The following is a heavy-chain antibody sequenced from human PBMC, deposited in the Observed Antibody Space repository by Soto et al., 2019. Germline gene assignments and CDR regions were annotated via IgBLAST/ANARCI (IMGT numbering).Heavy chain of an antibody. Sequence: QVQLVQSGAEVKKPGASVKVSCKASGYTFTSYGISWVRQAPGQGLEWMGWISAYNGNTNYAQKLQGRVTMTTDTSTSTAYMELRILRSDDTAVYYCARDLSNYYDSSGYQGYFDYWGQGTLVTVSS. D-gene: IGHD3-22*01. V-gene: IGHV1-18*01. J-gene: IGHJ4*02. CDR1: GYTFTSYG. CDR2: ISAYNGNT. CDR3: ARDLSNYYDSSGYQGYFDY.